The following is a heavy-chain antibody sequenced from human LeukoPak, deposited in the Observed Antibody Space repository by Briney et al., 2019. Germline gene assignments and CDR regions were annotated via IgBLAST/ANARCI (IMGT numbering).Heavy chain of an antibody. CDR2: MNPNRGNT. V-gene: IGHV1-8*01. CDR1: GYTFTSYD. D-gene: IGHD1-26*01. Sequence: GASVKVSFKASGYTFTSYDINWVRQATGQGLEWMGWMNPNRGNTGYAQKFQGRVPMPRNTSISTAYMELSSLRSEATAVYYCARGSFSGASLEYYYYGMDVWGQGTTVTVSS. J-gene: IGHJ6*02. CDR3: ARGSFSGASLEYYYYGMDV.